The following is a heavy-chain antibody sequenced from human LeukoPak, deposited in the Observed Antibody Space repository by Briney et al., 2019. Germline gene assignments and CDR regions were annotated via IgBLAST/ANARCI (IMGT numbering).Heavy chain of an antibody. CDR2: ISGSGSST. CDR3: ARDRLSGGATTGFDY. CDR1: GFTFSSYA. V-gene: IGHV3-23*01. J-gene: IGHJ4*02. Sequence: GGSLRLSCAASGFTFSSYAMNWVRQAPGKGLEWVSVISGSGSSTYYGDSVKGRFTISRDNSKNTLYLQMNSLRAEDTAVYYCARDRLSGGATTGFDYWGQGTLVTVSS. D-gene: IGHD1-26*01.